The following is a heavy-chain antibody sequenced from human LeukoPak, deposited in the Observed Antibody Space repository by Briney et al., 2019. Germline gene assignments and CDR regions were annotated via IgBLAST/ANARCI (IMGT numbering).Heavy chain of an antibody. J-gene: IGHJ4*02. CDR2: INPNSGGT. D-gene: IGHD6-19*01. CDR1: GYTFTGYY. CDR3: ARVLAVADSMGGY. Sequence: ASVKVSCKASGYTFTGYYMHWVRQAPGQGLEWMGWINPNSGGTNYAQKFQGRVTMTRDTSISTACMELSRLRSDDTAVYYCARVLAVADSMGGYWGQGTLVTVSS. V-gene: IGHV1-2*02.